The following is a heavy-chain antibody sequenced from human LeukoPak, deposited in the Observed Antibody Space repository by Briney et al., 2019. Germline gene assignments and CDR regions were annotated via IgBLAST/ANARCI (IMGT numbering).Heavy chain of an antibody. Sequence: GGSLRLSCAASGFTFSSYDMHWVRQATGKGLEWVPAIGTAGDTYHPGSVKGRFTISRENAKNSLYLQMNSLRAGDTAVYYCARSKIIGDYGAFDIWGQGTMVTVSS. D-gene: IGHD4-17*01. CDR2: IGTAGDT. CDR1: GFTFSSYD. V-gene: IGHV3-13*01. J-gene: IGHJ3*02. CDR3: ARSKIIGDYGAFDI.